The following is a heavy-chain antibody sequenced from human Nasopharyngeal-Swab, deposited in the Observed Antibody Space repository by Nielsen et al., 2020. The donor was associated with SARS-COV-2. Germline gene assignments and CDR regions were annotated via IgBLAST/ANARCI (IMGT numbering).Heavy chain of an antibody. J-gene: IGHJ5*02. D-gene: IGHD2-15*01. V-gene: IGHV3-30*03. CDR3: ARDNGYCSGDACYLGGWLDP. CDR1: GFTFSSYG. Sequence: GSLRLSCAGSGFTFSSYGMNWVRQAPGKGLEWAAVMSNDGNYKFYADSVKGRFTISRDNSKNTLYLQMNSLRAEDTAVYYCARDNGYCSGDACYLGGWLDPWGQGTLVTVSS. CDR2: MSNDGNYK.